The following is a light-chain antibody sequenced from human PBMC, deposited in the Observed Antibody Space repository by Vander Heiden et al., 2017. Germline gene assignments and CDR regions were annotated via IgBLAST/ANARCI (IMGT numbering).Light chain of an antibody. Sequence: EIVLPPSPGPLSLSPGERATLSCRASQTVSENSLAWYQQKPGQAPRLLIFGASSRPTGLPDRFRGSGSGTDFTLTISRLEPEDFAVYYCQQYATAPFTFGPGTKVDI. CDR2: GAS. V-gene: IGKV3-20*01. CDR3: QQYATAPFT. CDR1: QTVSENS. J-gene: IGKJ3*01.